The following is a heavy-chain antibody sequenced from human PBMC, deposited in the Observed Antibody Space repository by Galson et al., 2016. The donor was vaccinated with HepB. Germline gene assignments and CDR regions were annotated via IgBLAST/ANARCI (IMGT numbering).Heavy chain of an antibody. CDR1: GYTFSDYY. CDR2: INPNSGNT. V-gene: IGHV1-2*02. Sequence: SCKASGYTFSDYYLHWVRQAPGQGLEWMGWINPNSGNTDSAQKFQGRVTMTRDTSISTAYLELFRLTSDDTAVYFCARVRPGAAAWKPFDPWGQGTLVTVS. CDR3: ARVRPGAAAWKPFDP. J-gene: IGHJ5*02. D-gene: IGHD6-13*01.